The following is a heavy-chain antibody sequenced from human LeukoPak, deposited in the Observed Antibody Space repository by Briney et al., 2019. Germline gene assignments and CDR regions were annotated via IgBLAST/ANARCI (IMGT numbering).Heavy chain of an antibody. Sequence: KPSETLSLTCTVSGGSISSSSYYWGWIRQPPGKGLEWIGSIYYSGSTYYNPSLKGRVAISLYTSQDQFSLRLNSLTAADTAVYYCAKYYISGGLDFWGQGALVTVSS. V-gene: IGHV4-39*07. CDR1: GGSISSSSYY. D-gene: IGHD3-10*01. CDR3: AKYYISGGLDF. J-gene: IGHJ4*02. CDR2: IYYSGST.